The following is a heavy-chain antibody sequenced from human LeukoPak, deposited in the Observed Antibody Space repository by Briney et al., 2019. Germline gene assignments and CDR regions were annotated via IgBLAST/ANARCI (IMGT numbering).Heavy chain of an antibody. CDR2: ISSSGSTI. CDR1: GFTFSSYS. D-gene: IGHD3-10*01. CDR3: ARLTMVRGVYYYYYGMDV. J-gene: IGHJ6*02. V-gene: IGHV3-48*04. Sequence: GGSLRLSCAASGFTFSSYSMNWVRQAPGKVLEWVSYISSSGSTIYYADSVKGRFTISRDNAKNSLYLQMNSLRAEDTAVYYCARLTMVRGVYYYYYGMDVWGQGTTVTVSS.